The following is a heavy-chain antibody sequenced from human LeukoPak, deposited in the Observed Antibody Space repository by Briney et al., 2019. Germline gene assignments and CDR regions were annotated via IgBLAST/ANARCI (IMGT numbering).Heavy chain of an antibody. CDR3: ARGDYGDYMDV. J-gene: IGHJ6*03. Sequence: GGSLRLSCAASGFTFSSYWMSGVRQAPGKGLEWVANIKQDGSEKYYVDSVKGRFTISRDNAKNSLYLQLNSLRAEDTAVYYCARGDYGDYMDVWGKGTTVTVSS. D-gene: IGHD4-17*01. V-gene: IGHV3-7*01. CDR1: GFTFSSYW. CDR2: IKQDGSEK.